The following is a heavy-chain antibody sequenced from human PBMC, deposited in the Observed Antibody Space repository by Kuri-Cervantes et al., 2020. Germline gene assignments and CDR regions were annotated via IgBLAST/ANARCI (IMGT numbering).Heavy chain of an antibody. Sequence: GGSLRLSCKGSGYTFTDYWIAWVRQMPGKGLEWMGILYPGDSDIRYSPSFQGQVTISADKSISTAYLQWSSLKASDTAMYYCARLATTQSGTTYFDYWGQGTLVTVSS. D-gene: IGHD2-2*01. J-gene: IGHJ4*02. CDR1: GYTFTDYW. CDR3: ARLATTQSGTTYFDY. V-gene: IGHV5-51*01. CDR2: LYPGDSDI.